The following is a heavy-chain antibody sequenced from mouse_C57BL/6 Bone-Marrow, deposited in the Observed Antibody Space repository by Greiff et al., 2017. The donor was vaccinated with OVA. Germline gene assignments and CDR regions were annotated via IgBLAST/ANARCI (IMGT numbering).Heavy chain of an antibody. Sequence: QVQLKESGAEVVRPGASVKLSCKASGYTFTDHYINWVKQRPGQGLEWIARIYPGSGNTYYNEKFKGKATLTAEKSSNTAYMQLSSLTSEDSAVYCWAREDGYCFEYWGQGTTLTGSS. CDR2: IYPGSGNT. J-gene: IGHJ2*01. D-gene: IGHD2-3*01. V-gene: IGHV1-76*01. CDR3: AREDGYCFEY. CDR1: GYTFTDHY.